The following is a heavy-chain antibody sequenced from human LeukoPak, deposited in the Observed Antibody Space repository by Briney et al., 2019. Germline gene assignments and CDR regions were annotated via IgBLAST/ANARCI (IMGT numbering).Heavy chain of an antibody. CDR3: GRVTTVAWFDP. V-gene: IGHV1-69*06. D-gene: IGHD1-1*01. J-gene: IGHJ5*02. CDR2: IIPIFGTA. Sequence: SVKVSCKASGGTFSSYAISWVRQAPGQGLEWMGGIIPIFGTANYAQKFQGRVTITAEKSTSTAYMGLSSLRSEDTAVYYCGRVTTVAWFDPWGQGTLVTVSS. CDR1: GGTFSSYA.